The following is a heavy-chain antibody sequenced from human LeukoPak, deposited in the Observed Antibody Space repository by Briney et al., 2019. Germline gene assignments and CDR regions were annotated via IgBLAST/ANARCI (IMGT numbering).Heavy chain of an antibody. V-gene: IGHV1-18*01. J-gene: IGHJ4*02. CDR2: ISAYNGDT. D-gene: IGHD4-23*01. CDR3: ARATYGGYYFDY. CDR1: GYTFTSYG. Sequence: GASVKVSCKASGYTFTSYGISWVRQAPGQGLEWMGWISAYNGDTNYAQKLQDRVTMTTDTSTSTAYMELRNLRSDDTAVYYCARATYGGYYFDYWGQGTLVTVSS.